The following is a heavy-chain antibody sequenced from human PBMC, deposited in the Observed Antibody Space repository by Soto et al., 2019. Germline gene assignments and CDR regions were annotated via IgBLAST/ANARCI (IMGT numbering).Heavy chain of an antibody. CDR3: ARDVAPAITGFDP. J-gene: IGHJ5*02. V-gene: IGHV3-48*02. Sequence: EVQLVESGGGLVRPGGSLRLSCAASGFTFSDYSMNWVRQAPGKGLEWVSYISSSSGTIYYADSVKGRFTISRDNAKNSLYVQMHSLRDEDTAVYYCARDVAPAITGFDPWGQGTLVTVSS. D-gene: IGHD2-2*01. CDR2: ISSSSGTI. CDR1: GFTFSDYS.